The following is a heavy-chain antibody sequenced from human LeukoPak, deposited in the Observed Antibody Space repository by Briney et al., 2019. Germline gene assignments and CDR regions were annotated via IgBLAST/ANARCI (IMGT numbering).Heavy chain of an antibody. D-gene: IGHD3-3*01. V-gene: IGHV3-11*01. CDR1: GFTFSDYY. Sequence: PGGSLRLSCAASGFTFSDYYMSWIRQTPGKGLEWVTYISSSGSTIYYADSVKGRFTISRDNAKNSLYVQMNSLRAEDTAVYYCARVSRTDYDFWSGYYRVMGPYGMDVWGQGTTVTVSS. J-gene: IGHJ6*02. CDR2: ISSSGSTI. CDR3: ARVSRTDYDFWSGYYRVMGPYGMDV.